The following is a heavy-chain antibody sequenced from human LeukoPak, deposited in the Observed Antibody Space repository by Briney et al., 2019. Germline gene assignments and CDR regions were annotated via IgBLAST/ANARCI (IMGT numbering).Heavy chain of an antibody. J-gene: IGHJ4*02. CDR2: ISYDGSNK. CDR1: GFTFSSYA. D-gene: IGHD6-13*01. Sequence: QVQLVEPGGGVVQPGRSLRLSCAASGFTFSSYAMHWVRQAPGKGLEWVAVISYDGSNKYYADSVKGRFTISRDNSKNTLYLQMNSLRAEDTAVYYCARDPAAAGESCFDYWGQGTLVTVSS. CDR3: ARDPAAAGESCFDY. V-gene: IGHV3-30-3*01.